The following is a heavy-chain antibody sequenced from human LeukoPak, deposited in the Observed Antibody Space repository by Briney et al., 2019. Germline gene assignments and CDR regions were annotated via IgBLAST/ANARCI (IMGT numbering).Heavy chain of an antibody. Sequence: SETLSLTCAVSGYSISSGYYWGWIRQPPGKGLEWIGSIYHSGSTYYNPSLKSRVTISVDTSKNQFSLKLSSVTAADTAEYYGAREHSTSPTGPDAFDIWGQGTMVTVSS. J-gene: IGHJ3*02. V-gene: IGHV4-38-2*02. D-gene: IGHD2-2*01. CDR2: IYHSGST. CDR1: GYSISSGYY. CDR3: AREHSTSPTGPDAFDI.